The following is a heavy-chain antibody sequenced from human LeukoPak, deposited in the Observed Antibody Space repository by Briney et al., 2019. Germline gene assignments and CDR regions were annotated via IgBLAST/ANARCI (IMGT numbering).Heavy chain of an antibody. D-gene: IGHD5-12*01. CDR2: IYYSGST. J-gene: IGHJ4*02. Sequence: PSETLSLTCTVSGGSISSYYWSWIRQPPGKGLEWIGYIYYSGSTNYNPSLKSRVTISVDTSKNQFSLKLSSVTAADTAVYYCARENSGYDYAFDYWGQGTLVTVSS. CDR1: GGSISSYY. CDR3: ARENSGYDYAFDY. V-gene: IGHV4-59*01.